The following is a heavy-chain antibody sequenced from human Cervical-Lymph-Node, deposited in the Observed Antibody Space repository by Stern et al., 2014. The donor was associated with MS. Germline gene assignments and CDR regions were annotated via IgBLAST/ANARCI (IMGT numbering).Heavy chain of an antibody. Sequence: VQLVESGAEVKKPESSVKVSCKASGGSFSSFDISWVRQAPGQRLEWLGEISPMCGVANYAQNFQGRVTFTADESTSTAYMELSSLRSEDTAVYYCARHQGGVAANWGQGTLVTVSS. V-gene: IGHV1-69*01. J-gene: IGHJ4*02. D-gene: IGHD6-13*01. CDR3: ARHQGGVAAN. CDR2: ISPMCGVA. CDR1: GGSFSSFD.